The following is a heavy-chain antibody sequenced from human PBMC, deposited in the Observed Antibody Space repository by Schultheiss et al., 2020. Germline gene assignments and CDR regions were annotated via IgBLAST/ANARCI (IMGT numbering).Heavy chain of an antibody. J-gene: IGHJ4*02. CDR2: INPNSGGT. Sequence: AYVKVSCKASGFNFITYGINWVRQAPGQGLEWMGRINPNSGGTNYAQKFQGRVTMTRDTSISTAYMELSRLRSDDTAVYYCARVTWYCSGGSCYTFDYWGQGTLVTGSS. CDR1: GFNFITYG. V-gene: IGHV1-2*06. D-gene: IGHD2-15*01. CDR3: ARVTWYCSGGSCYTFDY.